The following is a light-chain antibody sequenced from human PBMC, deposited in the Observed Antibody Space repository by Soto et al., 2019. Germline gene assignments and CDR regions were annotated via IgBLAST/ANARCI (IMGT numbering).Light chain of an antibody. CDR1: SSNIGSNT. J-gene: IGLJ3*02. Sequence: QPVLTQPPSASGTPGQRVTISCSGSSSNIGSNTVNWYHHLPGTAPKILIYNNDQRPSGVPDRFSGSKSGTSASLAISGLQSEDEADYYCAAWDDSLNGPGFGGGTKLTVL. CDR3: AAWDDSLNGPG. CDR2: NND. V-gene: IGLV1-44*01.